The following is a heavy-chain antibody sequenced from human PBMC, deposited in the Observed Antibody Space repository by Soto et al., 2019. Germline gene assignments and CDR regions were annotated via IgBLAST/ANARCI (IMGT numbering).Heavy chain of an antibody. V-gene: IGHV1-18*01. Sequence: ASVKVSCKASGYTFTSYGISWVRQAPGQGLEWMGWISAYNGNTNYAQKLQGRVTMTTDTSTSTAYMELRSLRSDDTAVYYCARDLKYRSPDYYYYYGMDVWGQGTTVTVSS. D-gene: IGHD6-6*01. J-gene: IGHJ6*02. CDR1: GYTFTSYG. CDR2: ISAYNGNT. CDR3: ARDLKYRSPDYYYYYGMDV.